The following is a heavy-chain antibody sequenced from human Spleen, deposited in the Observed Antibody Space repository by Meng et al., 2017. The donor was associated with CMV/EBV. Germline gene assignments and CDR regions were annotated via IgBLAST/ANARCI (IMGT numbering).Heavy chain of an antibody. CDR1: GGTFSNHG. V-gene: IGHV1-69*05. CDR2: IPIFGTT. Sequence: SVKVSCKASGGTFSNHGISWVRQAPGQGLEWMGGIPIFGTTEYAQKFQGRLTINTDESRSSVYMELSSLISEDTAVYYCARVHLGNSHVVVQGGRGWFGPWGQGTLVTVSS. D-gene: IGHD2-15*01. CDR3: ARVHLGNSHVVVQGGRGWFGP. J-gene: IGHJ5*02.